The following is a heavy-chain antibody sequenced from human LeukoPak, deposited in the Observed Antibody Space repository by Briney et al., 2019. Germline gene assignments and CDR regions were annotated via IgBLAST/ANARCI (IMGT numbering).Heavy chain of an antibody. Sequence: SETLSLTCTVSGGYIITSGHYWGWIRQPPGKGLEWIGSVCYTGVTSTNPFFRSRMSISVDTSKNQFSLNLTSVTAADAAVYYCARERSSSGGHNWFDPWGQGTLVTVSS. CDR1: GGYIITSGHY. CDR2: VCYTGVT. CDR3: ARERSSSGGHNWFDP. V-gene: IGHV4-39*07. J-gene: IGHJ5*02. D-gene: IGHD4-23*01.